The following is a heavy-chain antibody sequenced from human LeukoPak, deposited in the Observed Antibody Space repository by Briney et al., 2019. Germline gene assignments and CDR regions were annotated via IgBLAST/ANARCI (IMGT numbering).Heavy chain of an antibody. CDR1: RFTFSDYY. V-gene: IGHV3-11*01. CDR2: IGSSGNNI. Sequence: AGGSLRLSCAASRFTFSDYYMSWIRQAPGKGLEWVSYIGSSGNNIHYGDSVKGRFTISRDNAKNSLYLQMNSLRAEDTAVYYCARDGGWKGGTDYWGQGTLVTVSS. D-gene: IGHD6-19*01. CDR3: ARDGGWKGGTDY. J-gene: IGHJ4*02.